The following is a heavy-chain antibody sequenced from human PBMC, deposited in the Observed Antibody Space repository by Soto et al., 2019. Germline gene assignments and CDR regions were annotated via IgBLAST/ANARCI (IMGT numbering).Heavy chain of an antibody. J-gene: IGHJ4*02. CDR3: ARDPSSIAAAGRFDY. CDR2: IWYDGSNK. CDR1: GFPFSSFG. V-gene: IGHV3-33*01. Sequence: SGFPFSSFGMHWVGQAPGKGLEWVAVIWYDGSNKYYADSVKGRFTISRDNSKNTLYLQMNNLRAEDTAVYYCARDPSSIAAAGRFDYWGQGTVVSVFS. D-gene: IGHD6-13*01.